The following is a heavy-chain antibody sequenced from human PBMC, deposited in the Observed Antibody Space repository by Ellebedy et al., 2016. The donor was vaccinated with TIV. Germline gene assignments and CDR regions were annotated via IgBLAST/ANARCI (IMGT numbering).Heavy chain of an antibody. CDR1: GFTFSSYG. V-gene: IGHV3-23*01. J-gene: IGHJ5*02. CDR2: ISGSGGRT. CDR3: AKSPRYCSGVNCPSGWNNWFDP. Sequence: GESLKISCAASGFTFSSYGMNLVRQPPGKGLEWVSAISGSGGRTYSADSVKGRFTISRDNSKNTLYLQMNSLRAEDTAVYYCAKSPRYCSGVNCPSGWNNWFDPWGQGSLVTVFS. D-gene: IGHD2-15*01.